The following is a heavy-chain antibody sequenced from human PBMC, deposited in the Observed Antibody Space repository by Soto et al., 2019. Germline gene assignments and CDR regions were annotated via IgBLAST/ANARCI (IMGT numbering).Heavy chain of an antibody. J-gene: IGHJ4*02. CDR1: GFTFSTCT. CDR3: AREVQPVVRREYDY. V-gene: IGHV3-21*06. D-gene: IGHD2-15*01. Sequence: EVQLVESGGGLVKPGGSLRLSCAVSGFTFSTCTMNWVRQAPGKGLEWVSSIGSGGSPYYADSVKGRFTISRDNAKNSLYLQMNSLRAEDTAVYYCAREVQPVVRREYDYWGLGTLVTVSS. CDR2: IGSGGSP.